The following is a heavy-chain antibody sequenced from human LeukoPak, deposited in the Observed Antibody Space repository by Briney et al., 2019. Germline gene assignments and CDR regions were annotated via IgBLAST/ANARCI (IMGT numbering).Heavy chain of an antibody. CDR1: GFTFSIYA. Sequence: GGSLRLSCTASGFTFSIYALHWVRQAPGKGLEWVAFIRYDATNKYYADSVKGRFTISRDNAKNTLYLQMSSLRADDTAVYYCVKTGGFYYYMDVCGTGTTVIVSS. CDR2: IRYDATNK. J-gene: IGHJ6*03. D-gene: IGHD1-1*01. CDR3: VKTGGFYYYMDV. V-gene: IGHV3-30*02.